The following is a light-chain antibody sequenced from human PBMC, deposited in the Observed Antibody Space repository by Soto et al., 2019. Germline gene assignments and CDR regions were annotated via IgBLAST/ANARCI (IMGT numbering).Light chain of an antibody. CDR3: QQYNNWLWT. CDR2: GAS. Sequence: EIVLTQSPATLSVSPGERATLSCSSSQSVSSYLALYQQKPGQAPRLLIYGASPRATGIPARFSGSGSGTEFTLTISSLQSEDFAVYYCQQYNNWLWTFGQGTKVDIK. CDR1: QSVSSY. J-gene: IGKJ1*01. V-gene: IGKV3-15*01.